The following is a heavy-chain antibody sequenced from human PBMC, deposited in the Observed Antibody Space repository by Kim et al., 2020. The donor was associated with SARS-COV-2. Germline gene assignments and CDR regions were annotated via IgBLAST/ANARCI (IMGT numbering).Heavy chain of an antibody. D-gene: IGHD1-26*01. CDR3: ARDQSRAGPTTGDQ. V-gene: IGHV3-74*01. Sequence: YADAVKGRFTISRDNTKNMLYLQMSSLRAEDSAVYYCARDQSRAGPTTGDQWGQGTLVTVSS. J-gene: IGHJ4*02.